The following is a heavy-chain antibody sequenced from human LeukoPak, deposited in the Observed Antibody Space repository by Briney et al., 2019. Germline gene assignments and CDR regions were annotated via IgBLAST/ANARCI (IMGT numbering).Heavy chain of an antibody. CDR3: ARERSGYYMDV. V-gene: IGHV3-48*01. CDR1: GFTFSSYS. CDR2: ISSSSSTI. Sequence: GGSLRLSCAASGFTFSSYSMNWVRQAPGKGLEWVSYISSSSSTIYYADSVKGRFTISRDNAKNSLYLQMNSLRAEDTAVYYCARERSGYYMDVWGKGTTVTVSS. J-gene: IGHJ6*03. D-gene: IGHD1-26*01.